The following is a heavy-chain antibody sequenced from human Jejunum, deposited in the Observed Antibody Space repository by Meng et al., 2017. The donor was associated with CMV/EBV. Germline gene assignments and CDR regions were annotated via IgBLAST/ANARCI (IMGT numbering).Heavy chain of an antibody. V-gene: IGHV3-30*03. D-gene: IGHD6-13*01. J-gene: IGHJ4*02. CDR3: ARGTGSGSWLIDS. CDR2: IPFDGNNE. Sequence: SGFTFSSYAMHWVRQAPGKGLEWVAVIPFDGNNEHYADSVKGRFTISRDNSKDTLYLQVNSLRPEDTGVYYCARGTGSGSWLIDSWGQGTLVTVSS. CDR1: GFTFSSYA.